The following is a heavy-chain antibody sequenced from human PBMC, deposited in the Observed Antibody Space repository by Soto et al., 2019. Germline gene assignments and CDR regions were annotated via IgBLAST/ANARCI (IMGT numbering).Heavy chain of an antibody. CDR2: IIPIFGRG. CDR1: GDSFISYA. D-gene: IGHD5-18*01. J-gene: IGHJ6*02. V-gene: IGHV1-69*12. Sequence: QVQLVQSGAEVRKPGSSVKVSCKVSGDSFISYAISWVRQAPGQGLEWMGGIIPIFGRGNYAQRFRGRVGITADESKGTDQMELSGLRSEDTALYYCARDGSNVEAAMGSPYHYGMDVWGQGTTVTVSS. CDR3: ARDGSNVEAAMGSPYHYGMDV.